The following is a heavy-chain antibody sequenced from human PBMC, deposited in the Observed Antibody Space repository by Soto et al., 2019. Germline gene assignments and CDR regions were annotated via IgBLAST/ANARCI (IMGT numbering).Heavy chain of an antibody. D-gene: IGHD5-18*01. CDR3: ARRYGSCFDY. CDR1: GGSISSYY. J-gene: IGHJ4*02. V-gene: IGHV4-59*08. Sequence: QVQLQESGPGLVKPSETLSLTCTVSGGSISSYYWSWIRQPPGTGLEWFGDIYYNGSANYNPSPKGRVTISVDTSKNQFSLTLGAVAAADTAVYYGARRYGSCFDYWGQGTLVTVSS. CDR2: IYYNGSA.